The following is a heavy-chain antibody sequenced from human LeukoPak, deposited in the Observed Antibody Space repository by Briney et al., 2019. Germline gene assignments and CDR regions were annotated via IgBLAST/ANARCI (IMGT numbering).Heavy chain of an antibody. CDR1: GGSFSSGSYY. CDR3: ARGTYYYDSSGSVSNWFDP. V-gene: IGHV4-61*10. CDR2: IYYSGST. D-gene: IGHD3-22*01. Sequence: SETLSLTCTVSGGSFSSGSYYWSWIRQPAGKGLEWIGYIYYSGSTNYNPSLKSRVTISVDTSKNQFSLKLSSVTAADTAVYYCARGTYYYDSSGSVSNWFDPWGQGTLVTVSS. J-gene: IGHJ5*02.